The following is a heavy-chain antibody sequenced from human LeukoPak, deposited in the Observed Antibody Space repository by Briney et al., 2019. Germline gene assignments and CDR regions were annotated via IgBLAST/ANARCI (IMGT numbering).Heavy chain of an antibody. CDR1: GFTFSDYW. D-gene: IGHD4-11*01. V-gene: IGHV3-7*03. Sequence: GGSLRLSCAASGFTFSDYWMSWMRQAPGKGLEWVANIKYDGDEEYYVDSVKGRFTISRDNAKNTLYLQMNSLRAEDTAVYYCANMMSMTTVTYWGQGTLVTVSS. CDR2: IKYDGDEE. CDR3: ANMMSMTTVTY. J-gene: IGHJ4*02.